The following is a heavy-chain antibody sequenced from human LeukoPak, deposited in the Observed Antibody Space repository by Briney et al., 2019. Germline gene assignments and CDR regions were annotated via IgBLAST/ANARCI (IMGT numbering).Heavy chain of an antibody. J-gene: IGHJ4*02. Sequence: GASVKVSCKASGYAFTGYYMLWVRQAPGQGLEWMGWINPNSGGTNYAQKFQGRVTMTRDTSISTAYMELSRLRSDDTAVYYCGVSTRYSSSRVDYWGQGTLVTVSS. CDR2: INPNSGGT. CDR3: GVSTRYSSSRVDY. V-gene: IGHV1-2*02. CDR1: GYAFTGYY. D-gene: IGHD6-13*01.